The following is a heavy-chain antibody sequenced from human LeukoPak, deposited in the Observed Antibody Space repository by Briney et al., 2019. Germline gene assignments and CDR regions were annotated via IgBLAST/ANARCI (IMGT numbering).Heavy chain of an antibody. J-gene: IGHJ4*02. CDR2: ISCDGSNK. CDR3: ARDPAKFWSGHDY. V-gene: IGHV3-30*03. CDR1: GFTFSDYG. Sequence: PGGSLRLSCTASGFTFSDYGMHWVRQAPGKGLEWVAVISCDGSNKYYVDSVKGRFTISRDNSKNTLYVQMNSLRADDTGVYYCARDPAKFWSGHDYWGQGTLVTVSS. D-gene: IGHD3-3*01.